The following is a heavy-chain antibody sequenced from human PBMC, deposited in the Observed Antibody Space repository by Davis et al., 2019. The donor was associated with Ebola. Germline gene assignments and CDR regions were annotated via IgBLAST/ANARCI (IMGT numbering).Heavy chain of an antibody. CDR1: GFTFSSYW. V-gene: IGHV3-7*03. J-gene: IGHJ4*02. CDR2: IKQDGSEK. CDR3: AKDSLSSIAAAVFNY. D-gene: IGHD6-13*01. Sequence: GGSLRLSCAASGFTFSSYWMSWVRQAPGKGLEWVANIKQDGSEKYYVDSVKGRFTISRDNSKNTLYLQMNSLRAEDTAVYYCAKDSLSSIAAAVFNYWGQGTLVTVSS.